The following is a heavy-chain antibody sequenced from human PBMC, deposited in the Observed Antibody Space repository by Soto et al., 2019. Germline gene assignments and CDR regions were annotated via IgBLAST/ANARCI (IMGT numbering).Heavy chain of an antibody. Sequence: GGSLRLSCSVFGFTFSRYAMHRVSLALGQGLRYVSCISSTGGSACYADSVNGRFTISRVNSKNTLYLQMLILRVEDVAVYYCVKDRYVDYWGQGNLATVSS. CDR1: GFTFSRYA. CDR2: ISSTGGSA. V-gene: IGHV3-64D*06. CDR3: VKDRYVDY. J-gene: IGHJ4*02.